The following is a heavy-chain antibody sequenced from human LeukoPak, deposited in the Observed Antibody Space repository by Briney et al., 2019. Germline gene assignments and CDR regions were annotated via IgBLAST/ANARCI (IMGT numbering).Heavy chain of an antibody. Sequence: PGGSLRLSCAASGFTFSSYAMHWVRQAPGKGLQWVAFIRYDGSNKYYADSVRGRFTVSRDNSKNTLYLQMNSLRAEDTAVYYCAKDLGVPAAADRWATFDYWGQGTLVTVSS. J-gene: IGHJ4*02. CDR2: IRYDGSNK. D-gene: IGHD2-2*01. CDR1: GFTFSSYA. CDR3: AKDLGVPAAADRWATFDY. V-gene: IGHV3-30*02.